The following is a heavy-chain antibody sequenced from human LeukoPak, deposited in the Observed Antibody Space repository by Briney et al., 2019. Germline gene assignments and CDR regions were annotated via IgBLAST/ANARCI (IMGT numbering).Heavy chain of an antibody. CDR1: GGTFSSYA. CDR2: IIPIFGTA. V-gene: IGHV1-69*01. Sequence: SVKVSCKASGGTFSSYAISWVRQAPGQGLEWMGGIIPIFGTANYAQKLQGRVTITADESTSTAYMELSSLRSEDTAVYYCAGGYCSSTSCLPSYWGQGTLVTVSS. CDR3: AGGYCSSTSCLPSY. D-gene: IGHD2-2*01. J-gene: IGHJ4*02.